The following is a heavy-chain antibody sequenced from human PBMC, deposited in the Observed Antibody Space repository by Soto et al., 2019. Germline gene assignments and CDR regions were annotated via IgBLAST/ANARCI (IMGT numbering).Heavy chain of an antibody. Sequence: GGSLRLSCAASGFTFSNYAMHWVRQAPGKGLEWVAFILFDGSNKQYADSVKGRFTISRDNFNSMLYLQMNSLRAEDTAVYYCSREDYWGQGTLVTVSS. CDR1: GFTFSNYA. CDR3: SREDY. J-gene: IGHJ4*02. V-gene: IGHV3-30-3*01. CDR2: ILFDGSNK.